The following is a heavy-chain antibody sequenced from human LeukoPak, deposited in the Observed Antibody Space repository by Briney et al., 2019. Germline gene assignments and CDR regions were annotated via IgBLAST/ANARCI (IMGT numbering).Heavy chain of an antibody. Sequence: TLSLTCAVSGGSISSGGYSWSWIRQPPGKGLEWIGYIYHSGSTYYNPSLKSRVTISIDTSKNQFSLKLSSVTAADTAVYYCAIEAIVGAPRGDYWGQGTLVTVSS. J-gene: IGHJ4*02. D-gene: IGHD1-26*01. CDR3: AIEAIVGAPRGDY. CDR2: IYHSGST. CDR1: GGSISSGGYS. V-gene: IGHV4-30-2*01.